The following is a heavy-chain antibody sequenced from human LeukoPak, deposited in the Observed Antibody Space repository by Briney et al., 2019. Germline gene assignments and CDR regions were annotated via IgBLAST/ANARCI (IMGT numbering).Heavy chain of an antibody. CDR2: ISTDGYTT. CDR3: VVGGSPGY. D-gene: IGHD2-15*01. V-gene: IGHV3-74*01. J-gene: IGHJ4*02. CDR1: GLAFSAYK. Sequence: GGSLRLSCAASGLAFSAYKMHWVRQAPRKGLVWVSRISTDGYTTDYADFVQGRFTASRDNTKNTWSLEMNSLRAEDTAVYYCVVGGSPGYWGQGTLDTVSS.